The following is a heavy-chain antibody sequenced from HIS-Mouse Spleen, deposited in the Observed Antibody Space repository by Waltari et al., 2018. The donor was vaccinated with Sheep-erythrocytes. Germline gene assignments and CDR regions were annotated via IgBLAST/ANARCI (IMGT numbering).Heavy chain of an antibody. CDR2: IKHSGST. J-gene: IGHJ3*02. CDR1: GGSFSGYY. D-gene: IGHD2-2*01. CDR3: ARGFPYCSSTSCPLAAFDI. V-gene: IGHV4-34*01. Sequence: QVQLQQWGAGLLKPSETLSLTCAVYGGSFSGYYGSWIRQPPGKGLEWIGEIKHSGSTNYNPSLKSRVTISVDTSKNQFSLKLSSVTAADTAVYYCARGFPYCSSTSCPLAAFDIWGQGTMVTVSS.